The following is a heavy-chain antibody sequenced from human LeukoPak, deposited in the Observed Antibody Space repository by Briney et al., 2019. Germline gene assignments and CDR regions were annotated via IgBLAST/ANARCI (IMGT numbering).Heavy chain of an antibody. CDR1: GFTFSSYA. D-gene: IGHD4-17*01. CDR3: ARYGDYSPFDY. J-gene: IGHJ4*02. V-gene: IGHV3-30-3*01. Sequence: QSGGSLRLSCAASGFTFSSYAMHWVRQAPGKGLEWVAVISYDGSNKYYADSVKGRFTISRDNSKNTLYLQMNSLRAEDTAVYYCARYGDYSPFDYWGQGTLVTVSS. CDR2: ISYDGSNK.